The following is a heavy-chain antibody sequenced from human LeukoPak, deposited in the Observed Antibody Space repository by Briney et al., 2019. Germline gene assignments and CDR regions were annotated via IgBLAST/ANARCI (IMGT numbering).Heavy chain of an antibody. D-gene: IGHD3-10*01. CDR2: IIPIFGTA. Sequence: WASVKVSCKASGGTFSSYAISWVRQAPGQGLEWMGGIIPIFGTANYAQKFQGRVTITADESTSTAYMELSSLRSEDTAVYYYARARRRDYGSGKFDYWGQGTLVTVSS. CDR1: GGTFSSYA. V-gene: IGHV1-69*13. CDR3: ARARRRDYGSGKFDY. J-gene: IGHJ4*02.